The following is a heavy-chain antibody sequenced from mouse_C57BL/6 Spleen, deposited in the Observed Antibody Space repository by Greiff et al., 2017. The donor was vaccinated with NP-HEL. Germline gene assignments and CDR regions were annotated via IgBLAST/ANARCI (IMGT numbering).Heavy chain of an antibody. J-gene: IGHJ4*01. D-gene: IGHD2-5*01. CDR3: ASYSNYAMDY. CDR2: INPSTGGT. V-gene: IGHV1-42*01. Sequence: EVKLEESGPELVKPGASVKISCKASGYSFTGYYMNWVKQSPEKSLEWIGEINPSTGGTTYNQKFKAKATLTVDKSSSTAYMQLKSLTSEDSAVYYCASYSNYAMDYWGQGTSVTVSS. CDR1: GYSFTGYY.